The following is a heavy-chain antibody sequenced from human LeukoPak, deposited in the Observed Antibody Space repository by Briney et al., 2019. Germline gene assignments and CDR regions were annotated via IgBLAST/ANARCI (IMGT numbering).Heavy chain of an antibody. CDR3: TTGIRGD. Sequence: PGGSLRLSCAVSGFTISSYWMNWVRQAPGKGLEWVGRIASKTDGGTTDYAAPVKGRFTISRDDSKNTLFLQMNSLKTEDTAVYYCTTGIRGDCGQGTLVTVSS. V-gene: IGHV3-15*04. CDR2: IASKTDGGTT. CDR1: GFTISSYW. J-gene: IGHJ4*02.